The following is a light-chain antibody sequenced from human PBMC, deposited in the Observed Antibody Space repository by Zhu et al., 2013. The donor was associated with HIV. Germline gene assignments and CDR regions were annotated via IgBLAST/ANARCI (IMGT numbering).Light chain of an antibody. CDR2: EVS. V-gene: IGLV2-14*01. CDR3: SSYTTNNWM. J-gene: IGLJ3*02. CDR1: SSDIGVYNY. Sequence: QSALTQPASVSGSPGQSITISCTGTSSDIGVYNYVSWYQQHPGKAPKLIIYEVSNRPSGVSNRFSGSKSGNTASLTISGLQAEDEGDYYCSSYTTNNWMFGGGTKLTVL.